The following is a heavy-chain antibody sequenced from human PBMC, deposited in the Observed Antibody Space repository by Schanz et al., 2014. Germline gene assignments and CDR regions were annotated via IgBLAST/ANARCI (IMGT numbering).Heavy chain of an antibody. V-gene: IGHV1-18*04. J-gene: IGHJ4*02. CDR2: IGGSDGKT. Sequence: QVQLVQSGSEVKKPGASVKVSCKASGYTFPSYGISWVRQAPGQGLEWMGWIGGSDGKTNFAQKLQGRVTMTTDTSPSTVYMELRSLTSDDSAVYYCARDRDQWDGNYLDYWGQGTLVTVSS. CDR1: GYTFPSYG. D-gene: IGHD1-26*01. CDR3: ARDRDQWDGNYLDY.